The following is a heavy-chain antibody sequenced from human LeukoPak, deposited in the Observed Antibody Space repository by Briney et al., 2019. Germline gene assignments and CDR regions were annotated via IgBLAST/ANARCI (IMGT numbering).Heavy chain of an antibody. CDR2: IYSSGST. Sequence: SETLSLTCTVSGGSISSYYWSWIRQPAGKGLEWIGRIYSSGSTNYNPSLKSRVTMSVDTSKNQFSLKLNSVTAADTAAYYCARGPYSSSSRWFDPWGQGTLVTVSS. D-gene: IGHD6-13*01. CDR1: GGSISSYY. V-gene: IGHV4-4*07. CDR3: ARGPYSSSSRWFDP. J-gene: IGHJ5*02.